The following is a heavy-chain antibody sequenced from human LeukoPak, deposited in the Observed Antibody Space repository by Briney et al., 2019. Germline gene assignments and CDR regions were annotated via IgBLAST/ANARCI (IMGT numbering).Heavy chain of an antibody. CDR1: GYTFTNYD. CDR3: ARGNSYCTSASCYNY. J-gene: IGHJ4*02. D-gene: IGHD2-2*02. Sequence: GASVKVSCKASGYTFTNYDINWVRQATGQGLEWMGWMNPNSGNTGYAQRFQGRVTMTRDTSISTAYMELSSLRSDDTAVYYCARGNSYCTSASCYNYWGQGTLLTVSS. CDR2: MNPNSGNT. V-gene: IGHV1-8*01.